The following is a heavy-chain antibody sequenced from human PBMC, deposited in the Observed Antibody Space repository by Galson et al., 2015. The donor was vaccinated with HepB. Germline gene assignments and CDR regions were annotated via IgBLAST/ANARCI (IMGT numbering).Heavy chain of an antibody. CDR2: MNPNSGNT. CDR1: GYTFTSYD. D-gene: IGHD5-24*01. J-gene: IGHJ5*02. Sequence: SVKVSCKASGYTFTSYDINWVRQATGQGLEWMGWMNPNSGNTGYAQKFQGRVTMTRNTSISTAYMELSSLRSEDTAVYYCARLRRTYVEKARRANWFDPWGQGTLVTVSS. CDR3: ARLRRTYVEKARRANWFDP. V-gene: IGHV1-8*01.